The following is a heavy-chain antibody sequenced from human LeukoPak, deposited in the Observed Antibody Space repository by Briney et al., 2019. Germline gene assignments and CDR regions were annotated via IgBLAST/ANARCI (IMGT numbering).Heavy chain of an antibody. D-gene: IGHD2-21*02. Sequence: GGSLRLSCAASGFTFSSYGMHWVRQAPGKGLEWVAVISYDGSNKYYADSVKGRFTISRDNSKNTLYLQMNSLRAEDTAVYYCAKEVDPTVTAHYYYYGMDVWGQGTTVTVSS. V-gene: IGHV3-30*18. CDR2: ISYDGSNK. J-gene: IGHJ6*02. CDR3: AKEVDPTVTAHYYYYGMDV. CDR1: GFTFSSYG.